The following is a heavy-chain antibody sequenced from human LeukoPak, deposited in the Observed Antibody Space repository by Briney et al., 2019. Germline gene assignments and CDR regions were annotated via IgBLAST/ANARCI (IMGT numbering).Heavy chain of an antibody. CDR2: ISGSAGST. CDR1: GFTFSSYA. CDR3: AKTAGSTLLPYDY. V-gene: IGHV3-23*01. Sequence: PGGSLRLSCAASGFTFSSYAMNWVRQAPGKGLEWVSAISGSAGSTYYADSVKGRFTISRDNSKNTLYLQMNSRRAEDTAAFYCAKTAGSTLLPYDYWGQGTLVTVSS. D-gene: IGHD3-10*01. J-gene: IGHJ4*02.